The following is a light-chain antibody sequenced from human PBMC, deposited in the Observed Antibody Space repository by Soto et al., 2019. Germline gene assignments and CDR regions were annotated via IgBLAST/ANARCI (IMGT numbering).Light chain of an antibody. CDR1: QDVSDY. Sequence: TQMIPSASSLSASVGDRVTITCQASQDVSDYLNWYQQKPGKAPKLLIYDASNLKTGVPSRFSGSGSGTHFTFTISSLQPEDAGTYYCQQYDNMPGFTFGPGTKV. CDR3: QQYDNMPGFT. V-gene: IGKV1-33*01. CDR2: DAS. J-gene: IGKJ3*01.